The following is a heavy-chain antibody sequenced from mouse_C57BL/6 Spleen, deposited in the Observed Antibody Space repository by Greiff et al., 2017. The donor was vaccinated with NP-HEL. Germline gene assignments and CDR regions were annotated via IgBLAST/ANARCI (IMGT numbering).Heavy chain of an antibody. CDR2: ISSGGSYT. CDR3: ARQNYGSVDY. J-gene: IGHJ2*01. Sequence: EVHLVESGGDLVKPGGSLKLSCAASGFTFSSYGMSWVRQTPDKRLEWVATISSGGSYTYYPDSVKGRFTISRDNAKNTLYLQMSSLKSEDTAMYYCARQNYGSVDYWGQGTTLTVSS. D-gene: IGHD1-1*01. V-gene: IGHV5-6*01. CDR1: GFTFSSYG.